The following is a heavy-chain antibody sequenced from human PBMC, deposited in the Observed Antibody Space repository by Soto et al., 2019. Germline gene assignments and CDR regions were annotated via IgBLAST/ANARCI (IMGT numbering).Heavy chain of an antibody. CDR2: IYYSGST. CDR1: GGSISSGGYY. J-gene: IGHJ5*02. D-gene: IGHD6-13*01. V-gene: IGHV4-31*03. CDR3: ARGDIAAAGTRYLHINWFDP. Sequence: TSETLSLTCTVSGGSISSGGYYWSWIRQHPGKGLEWIGYIYYSGSTYYNPSLKSRVTISVDTSKNQFSLKLSSVTAADTAVYYCARGDIAAAGTRYLHINWFDPWGQGTLVTVSS.